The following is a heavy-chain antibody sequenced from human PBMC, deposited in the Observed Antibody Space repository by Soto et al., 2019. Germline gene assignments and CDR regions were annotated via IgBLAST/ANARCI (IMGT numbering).Heavy chain of an antibody. CDR3: ARDRFLVGGVFGGWGGDCYFGL. V-gene: IGHV1-18*01. D-gene: IGHD3-16*01. CDR1: GYTFTSYG. J-gene: IGHJ2*01. Sequence: QVQLVQSGAEVKKPGASVKVSCKASGYTFTSYGITWVRQAPGQGLEWMGWISAYNGNTNYAQKLQDRVTMTPDTSTSKVNMELTGVRADDTAVYYCARDRFLVGGVFGGWGGDCYFGLWGRGNLVTVSS. CDR2: ISAYNGNT.